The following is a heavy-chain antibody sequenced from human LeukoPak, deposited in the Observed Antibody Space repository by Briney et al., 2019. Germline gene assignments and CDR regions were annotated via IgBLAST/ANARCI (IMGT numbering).Heavy chain of an antibody. Sequence: TSETLSLTCTVSGGSISSYYWSWIRQPPGKGLEWIGEINHSGSTNYNPSLKSRVTISVDTSKNQFSLKLSSVTAADTAVYYCARGLPPPYCSGGSCYPYYFDYWGQGTLVTVSS. CDR3: ARGLPPPYCSGGSCYPYYFDY. D-gene: IGHD2-15*01. V-gene: IGHV4-34*01. CDR1: GGSISSYY. J-gene: IGHJ4*02. CDR2: INHSGST.